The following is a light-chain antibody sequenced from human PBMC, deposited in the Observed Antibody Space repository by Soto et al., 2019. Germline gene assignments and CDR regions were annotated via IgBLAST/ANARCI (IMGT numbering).Light chain of an antibody. J-gene: IGLJ3*02. CDR2: EVS. CDR1: SNDVGGYNY. V-gene: IGLV2-14*01. CDR3: SSYTAFSTWV. Sequence: QSVLTQPASVSGSPGQSITISCTRTSNDVGGYNYVSWYQQHPGKAPQLIIYEVSNRPSGVSHRFSGSKSGDTASLTISGLQAEDGADYYCSSYTAFSTWVFGGGTKLTVL.